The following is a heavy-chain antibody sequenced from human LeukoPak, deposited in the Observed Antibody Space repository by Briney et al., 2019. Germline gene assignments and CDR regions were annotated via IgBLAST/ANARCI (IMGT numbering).Heavy chain of an antibody. CDR3: ATTTKSGWFDP. D-gene: IGHD1-1*01. J-gene: IGHJ5*02. V-gene: IGHV3-66*01. Sequence: HPGGSLRLSCAASGFTVSSNYMSWVRQAPGKGLGWGSVIYSGGSTYYADSVKGRFTISRENSKNTLYLKMNSLRAEDTAVYYCATTTKSGWFDPWGQGTLVTVSS. CDR2: IYSGGST. CDR1: GFTVSSNY.